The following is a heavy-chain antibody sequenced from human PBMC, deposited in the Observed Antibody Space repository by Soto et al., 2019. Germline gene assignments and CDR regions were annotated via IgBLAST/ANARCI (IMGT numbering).Heavy chain of an antibody. CDR1: GYTFTGYY. J-gene: IGHJ4*02. CDR3: ARDGEICSGGSCFRTLDY. CDR2: INPNSGGT. V-gene: IGHV1-2*02. Sequence: ASVKVSCKASGYTFTGYYMHWVRQAPGQGLEWMGWINPNSGGTNYAQKFQGRVTMTRDTSISTAYMELSRLRSGDTAVYYCARDGEICSGGSCFRTLDYWGQGTLVTVSS. D-gene: IGHD2-15*01.